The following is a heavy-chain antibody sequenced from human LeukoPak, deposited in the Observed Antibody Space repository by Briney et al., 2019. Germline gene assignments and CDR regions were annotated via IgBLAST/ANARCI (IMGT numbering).Heavy chain of an antibody. J-gene: IGHJ6*02. CDR2: IYYSGST. V-gene: IGHV4-39*07. CDR3: ASTHCASPSCYSYYYSGLDV. D-gene: IGHD2-2*01. Sequence: PSETLSLTCTVSGGSISSSSYYWGWIRQPPGKGLEWIGSIYYSGSTYYNPSLKSRVAISLDTSKNQFSLKLSSVTAADTAVYYCASTHCASPSCYSYYYSGLDVWGQGTTVTVSS. CDR1: GGSISSSSYY.